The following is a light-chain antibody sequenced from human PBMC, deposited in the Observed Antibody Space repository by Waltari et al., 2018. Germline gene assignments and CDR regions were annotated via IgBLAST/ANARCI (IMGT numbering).Light chain of an antibody. V-gene: IGLV2-14*03. CDR2: DVS. J-gene: IGLJ2*01. Sequence: QSALTQPASVYGSPGQSITISCTGTSGDVGGYTYVSLYKQHPGKAHKLMMYDVSNRPSGVSDRFSGSKSGNTASLTISGLQAEDEADYYCSSYTSSSTLAFGGGTKLTVL. CDR3: SSYTSSSTLA. CDR1: SGDVGGYTY.